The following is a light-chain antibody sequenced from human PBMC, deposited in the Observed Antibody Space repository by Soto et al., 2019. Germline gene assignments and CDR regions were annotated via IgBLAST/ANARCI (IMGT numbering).Light chain of an antibody. CDR1: SSDVGGYNY. CDR3: SSYTSSSTHYV. Sequence: QSALTQPASVSGSPGRSITISCTGTSSDVGGYNYVSWYQQHPGKAPKLMIYDVSNRPSGVSNRFSGSKSGNTASLTISGLQAEDEADYYCSSYTSSSTHYVFGTGTKLTVL. CDR2: DVS. J-gene: IGLJ1*01. V-gene: IGLV2-14*01.